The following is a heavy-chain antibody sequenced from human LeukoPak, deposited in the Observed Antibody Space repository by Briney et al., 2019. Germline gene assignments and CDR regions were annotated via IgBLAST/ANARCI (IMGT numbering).Heavy chain of an antibody. CDR1: GFTFSSYG. V-gene: IGHV3-33*06. CDR2: IWYDGSNK. Sequence: GGSLRLSCAASGFTFSSYGMHWVRQAPGKGLEWVAVIWYDGSNKYYADSVKGRFTVSRDNSKNTLYLQMSSLRAEDTAVYYCAKGQDGSGSLGAFDIWGQGTMVTVSS. D-gene: IGHD3-10*01. CDR3: AKGQDGSGSLGAFDI. J-gene: IGHJ3*02.